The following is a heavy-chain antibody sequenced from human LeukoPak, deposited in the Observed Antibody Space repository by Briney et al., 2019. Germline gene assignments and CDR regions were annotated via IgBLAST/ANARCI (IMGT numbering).Heavy chain of an antibody. Sequence: GRSLRLSCAASGFTFSSYGMHWVRQAPGKGLEWVAVISYDGSNKYYADSVKGRFTISRDNSKNTLYLQMNSLRAEDTAVYYCAKSPREAAVVDYWGQGTLVTVSS. V-gene: IGHV3-30*18. CDR2: ISYDGSNK. CDR3: AKSPREAAVVDY. D-gene: IGHD6-13*01. CDR1: GFTFSSYG. J-gene: IGHJ4*02.